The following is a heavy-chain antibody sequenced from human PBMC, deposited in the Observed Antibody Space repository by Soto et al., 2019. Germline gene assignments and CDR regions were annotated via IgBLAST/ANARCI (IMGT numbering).Heavy chain of an antibody. CDR2: ISGSGGST. CDR1: GFTFSSYA. V-gene: IGHV3-23*01. Sequence: EVQLLESGGGLVQPGGSLRLSCAASGFTFSSYAMSWVRQAPGKGLEWVSAISGSGGSTYYADSVKGRFTISRDNSKNTLYLQMNSLRVEDTAVYYCAKGMGPYYYYGMDVWGQGTTVTVSS. CDR3: AKGMGPYYYYGMDV. J-gene: IGHJ6*02.